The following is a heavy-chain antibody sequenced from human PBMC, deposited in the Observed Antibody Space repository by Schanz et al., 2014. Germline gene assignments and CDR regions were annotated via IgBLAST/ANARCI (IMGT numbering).Heavy chain of an antibody. D-gene: IGHD3-3*01. CDR1: GFTFSSHW. V-gene: IGHV3-74*01. J-gene: IGHJ3*01. Sequence: EVQLLESGGGLVQPGGSLRLSCAASGFTFSSHWMHWVRQDPGKGLVWVARINSVGSNTDYADSVKGRFTISRDNSKNTLYLQMNSLRAEDTAVYYCAREQTIFGVTYTDAYDVWGRGTMVTVSS. CDR2: INSVGSNT. CDR3: AREQTIFGVTYTDAYDV.